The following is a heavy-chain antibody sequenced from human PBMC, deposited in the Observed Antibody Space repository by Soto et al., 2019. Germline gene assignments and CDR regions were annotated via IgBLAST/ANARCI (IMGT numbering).Heavy chain of an antibody. J-gene: IGHJ5*02. CDR3: ASNTYYDSKGNWFDP. CDR2: ISSSSSYI. CDR1: GFTFSSYS. V-gene: IGHV3-21*04. Sequence: PGGSLRLSCAASGFTFSSYSMNWVRQAPGKGLEWVSSISSSSSYIYYADSVKGRFTISRDNAKNSLYLQMNSLRAEDTAVYYCASNTYYDSKGNWFDPWGQGTLVTVSS. D-gene: IGHD3-3*01.